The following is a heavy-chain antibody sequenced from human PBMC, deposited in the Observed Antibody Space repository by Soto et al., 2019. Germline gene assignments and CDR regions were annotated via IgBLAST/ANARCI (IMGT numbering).Heavy chain of an antibody. D-gene: IGHD5-12*01. V-gene: IGHV4-34*01. J-gene: IGHJ4*02. CDR1: GGSFSGYY. CDR3: ASVTDGYKHPSGFDY. CDR2: INHSGST. Sequence: KTSETLFLTCAVYGGSFSGYYWSWIRQPPGKGLEWIGEINHSGSTNYNPSLKSRVTISVDTSKNQFSLKLSSVTAADTAVYYCASVTDGYKHPSGFDYWGQGTLVTVSS.